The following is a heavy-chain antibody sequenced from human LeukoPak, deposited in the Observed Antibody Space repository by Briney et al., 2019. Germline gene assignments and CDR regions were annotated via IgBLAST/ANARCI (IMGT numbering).Heavy chain of an antibody. CDR2: IYYSGST. V-gene: IGHV4-59*01. CDR3: ARESRSGDGKYYFDF. J-gene: IGHJ4*02. Sequence: SETPSLTCTVSGGSISSYYWSWIRQPPGKGLEWIGYIYYSGSTNYNPSLKSRVTISVDTSKNQFSLKLSSVTAADTAVCYCARESRSGDGKYYFDFWGQGALVTVFS. D-gene: IGHD7-27*01. CDR1: GGSISSYY.